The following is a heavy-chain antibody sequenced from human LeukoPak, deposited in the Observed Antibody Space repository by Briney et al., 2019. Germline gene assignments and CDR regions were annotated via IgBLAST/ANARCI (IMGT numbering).Heavy chain of an antibody. CDR1: GYSISSGYY. CDR2: IYHSGST. J-gene: IGHJ4*02. Sequence: SETLSLTCTVSGYSISSGYYWGWIRQPPGKGLEWIGSIYHSGSTYYNPSLKSRVTISVDTSKNQFSLKLSSVTAADTAVYYCARADYDSSGYYQYYFDYWGQGTLVTVSS. V-gene: IGHV4-38-2*02. CDR3: ARADYDSSGYYQYYFDY. D-gene: IGHD3-22*01.